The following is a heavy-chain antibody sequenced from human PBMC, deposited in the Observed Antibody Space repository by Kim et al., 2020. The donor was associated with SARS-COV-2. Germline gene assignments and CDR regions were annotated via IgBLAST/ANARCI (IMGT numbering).Heavy chain of an antibody. J-gene: IGHJ6*02. V-gene: IGHV1-18*04. Sequence: ASVKVSCKASGYTFTSYGISWVRQAPGQGLEWMGWISAYNGNTNYAQKLQGRVTMTTDTSTSTAYMELRSLRSDDTAVYYCARDTYYYGSGSLPFYYYGMDVWGQGTTVTVSS. CDR3: ARDTYYYGSGSLPFYYYGMDV. D-gene: IGHD3-10*01. CDR1: GYTFTSYG. CDR2: ISAYNGNT.